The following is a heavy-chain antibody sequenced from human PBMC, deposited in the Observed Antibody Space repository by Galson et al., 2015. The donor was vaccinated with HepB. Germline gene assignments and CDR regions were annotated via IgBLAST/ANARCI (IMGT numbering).Heavy chain of an antibody. J-gene: IGHJ6*02. CDR2: ISYDGSNK. V-gene: IGHV3-30*18. Sequence: SLRLSCAASGFTFSSYGMHWVRQAPGMGLEWVAVISYDGSNKYYADSVKGRFTISRDNSKNTLYLQMNSLRAEDTAVYYCAKDQSAYGMDVWGQGTTVTVSS. CDR3: AKDQSAYGMDV. CDR1: GFTFSSYG.